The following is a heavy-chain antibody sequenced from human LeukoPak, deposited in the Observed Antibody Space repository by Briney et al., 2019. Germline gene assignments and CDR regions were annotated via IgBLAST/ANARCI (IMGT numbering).Heavy chain of an antibody. J-gene: IGHJ6*03. V-gene: IGHV4-59*01. D-gene: IGHD3-9*01. CDR3: ARSVYDWDPRYYMDV. Sequence: PSETLSLTCTVSADSMRSYYWTWIRQSQGKGLEWIGYAYHSGGTSYNPSLKSRVTISVDTSKNQFSLKLTSVTAADTAMYYCARSVYDWDPRYYMDVWGKGTTVTVSS. CDR1: ADSMRSYY. CDR2: AYHSGGT.